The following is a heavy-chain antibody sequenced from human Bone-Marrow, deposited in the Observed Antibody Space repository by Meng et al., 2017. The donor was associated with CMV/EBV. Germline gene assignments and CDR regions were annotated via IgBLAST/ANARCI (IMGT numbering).Heavy chain of an antibody. D-gene: IGHD2-2*01. V-gene: IGHV3-30-3*01. CDR3: ARELVIPTNDASRHYGMDV. Sequence: GESLKISCAASGFTFSSYAMHWVRQAPGQGLEWVAVISYDGSNKYYADSVKGRFTISRDNSKNTLYLHMNSLRAEDTAVFYCARELVIPTNDASRHYGMDVWGQGHTVNVSS. J-gene: IGHJ6*02. CDR2: ISYDGSNK. CDR1: GFTFSSYA.